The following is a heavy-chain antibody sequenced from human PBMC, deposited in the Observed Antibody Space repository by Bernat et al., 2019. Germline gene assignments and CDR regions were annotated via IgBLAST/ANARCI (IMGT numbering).Heavy chain of an antibody. D-gene: IGHD3-10*01. Sequence: QVQLVESGGGVVQPGRSLRLSCAASGFIFSSYAMHWVRQAPGKGLEWVAVISYDGSNKYHADSVKGRFTISRDNSKSTLDLQMNSLRSEDTAVYYCARESPDTGYFDYWGQGTLVTVSS. CDR3: ARESPDTGYFDY. V-gene: IGHV3-30-3*01. CDR2: ISYDGSNK. CDR1: GFIFSSYA. J-gene: IGHJ4*02.